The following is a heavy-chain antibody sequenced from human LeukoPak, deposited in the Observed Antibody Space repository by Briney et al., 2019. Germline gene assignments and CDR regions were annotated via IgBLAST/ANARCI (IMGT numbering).Heavy chain of an antibody. CDR1: GYTFTSYD. Sequence: GASVKVSCKASGYTFTSYDINWVRQATGQGLEWMGWMNPNSGNTGYAQKFQGRVTITRNTSISTAYMELSSLRSEDTAVYYCARGTARGIPAALNYWGQGTLVTVSS. J-gene: IGHJ4*02. D-gene: IGHD2-2*01. CDR3: ARGTARGIPAALNY. V-gene: IGHV1-8*03. CDR2: MNPNSGNT.